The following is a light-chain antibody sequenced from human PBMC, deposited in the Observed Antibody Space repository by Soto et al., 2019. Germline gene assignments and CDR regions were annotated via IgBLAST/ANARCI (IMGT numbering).Light chain of an antibody. Sequence: QSALTQPPSASGSPGQSVTISCTGTSSDVGAYNYVSWYQHHPGKAPKLLISEVYKRASGVPDRFSGFKSGNTASLLVSGLQAEDEADYYCTSYAGSNNVIFGGGTKLTVL. J-gene: IGLJ2*01. V-gene: IGLV2-8*01. CDR2: EVY. CDR1: SSDVGAYNY. CDR3: TSYAGSNNVI.